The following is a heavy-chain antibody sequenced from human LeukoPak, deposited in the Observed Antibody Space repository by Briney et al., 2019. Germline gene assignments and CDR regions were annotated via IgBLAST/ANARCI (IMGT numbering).Heavy chain of an antibody. CDR2: IYPGDSDT. D-gene: IGHD5-18*01. CDR1: GYSFTNYW. J-gene: IGHJ4*02. Sequence: PGESLKISCKGSGYSFTNYWIGWVRQMPGKGLEWMGIIYPGDSDTRYSPSFQGQVTISADKSISTAYLQWSSLKASDTAMYYCARQGRAGGYTYGYFDYWGQGTLVTVSS. V-gene: IGHV5-51*01. CDR3: ARQGRAGGYTYGYFDY.